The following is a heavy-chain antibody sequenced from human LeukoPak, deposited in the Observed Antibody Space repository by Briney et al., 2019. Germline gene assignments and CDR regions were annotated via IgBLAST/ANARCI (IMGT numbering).Heavy chain of an antibody. V-gene: IGHV4-39*01. CDR1: GGSISSNSYY. D-gene: IGHD2-21*01. CDR2: IYYSGST. Sequence: PSETLSLTCTVSGGSISSNSYYWGWIRQPPGKGLEWIGSIYYSGSTYYNPSLEGRVTISVHTSKNQFFLKLSSVTAADTALYYCARHRMIVAPLYHFDYWGQGTLVTVSS. CDR3: ARHRMIVAPLYHFDY. J-gene: IGHJ4*02.